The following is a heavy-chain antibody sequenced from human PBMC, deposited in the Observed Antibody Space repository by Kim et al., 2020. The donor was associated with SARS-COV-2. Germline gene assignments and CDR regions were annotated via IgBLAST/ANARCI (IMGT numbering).Heavy chain of an antibody. CDR1: GYTFTSYG. J-gene: IGHJ3*02. CDR3: ARDLYYDYVWGSPGAFDI. Sequence: ASVKVSCKASGYTFTSYGISWVRQAPGQGLEWMGWISAYNGNTNYAQKLQGRVTMTTDTSTSTAYMELRSLRSDDTAVYYCARDLYYDYVWGSPGAFDIWGQGTMVTVSS. D-gene: IGHD3-16*01. CDR2: ISAYNGNT. V-gene: IGHV1-18*01.